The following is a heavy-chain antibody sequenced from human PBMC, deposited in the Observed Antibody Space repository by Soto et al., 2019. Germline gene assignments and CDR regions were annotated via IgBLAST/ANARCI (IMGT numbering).Heavy chain of an antibody. CDR1: GGSFSGYY. Sequence: LSLTCAVYGGSFSGYYWSWIRQPPGKGLEWIGEINHSGSTNYNPSLKSRVTISIDTSKSQFSLRLRSVIAADSAVYYCAGPYHWGQGTLVTVSS. CDR2: INHSGST. CDR3: AGPYH. V-gene: IGHV4-34*01. J-gene: IGHJ4*02.